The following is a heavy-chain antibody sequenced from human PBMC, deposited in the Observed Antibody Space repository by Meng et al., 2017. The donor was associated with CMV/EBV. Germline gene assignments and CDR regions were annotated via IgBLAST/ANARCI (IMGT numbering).Heavy chain of an antibody. CDR3: ARPAIMRPQLVHFDY. Sequence: HGQLVQSGASVKRPGAPRKGTFEACRYHCPGYHLHWVRPAPGQGLEWMGWIHPNRGGTNYAQKFQGRVTMTRDTSISTAYMELSRLRSYDTAVYYCARPAIMRPQLVHFDYWGQGTLVTVSS. D-gene: IGHD6-13*01. CDR2: IHPNRGGT. V-gene: IGHV1-2*02. J-gene: IGHJ4*02. CDR1: RYHCPGYH.